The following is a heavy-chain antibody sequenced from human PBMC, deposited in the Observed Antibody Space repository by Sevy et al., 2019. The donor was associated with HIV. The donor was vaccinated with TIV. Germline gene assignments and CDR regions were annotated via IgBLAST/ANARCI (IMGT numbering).Heavy chain of an antibody. CDR3: AKDFGLGVTWRQLWALGY. Sequence: GGSLRLSCAASGFTFSSYGMHWVRQAPGKGLEWVAVISYDGSNKYYADSVKGRFTISRDNSKNTLYLQMNSLRAEDTAVYYCAKDFGLGVTWRQLWALGYWGQGTLVTVSS. J-gene: IGHJ4*02. CDR2: ISYDGSNK. V-gene: IGHV3-30*18. CDR1: GFTFSSYG. D-gene: IGHD5-18*01.